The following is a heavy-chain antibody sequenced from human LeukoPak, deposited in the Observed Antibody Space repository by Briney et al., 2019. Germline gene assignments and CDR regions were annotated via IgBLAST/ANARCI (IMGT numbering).Heavy chain of an antibody. CDR2: ISYDGSNK. CDR1: GFTFTNHW. D-gene: IGHD6-19*01. CDR3: ARKYSSGWYSDY. V-gene: IGHV3-30*03. J-gene: IGHJ4*02. Sequence: GGSLRLSCAVSGFTFTNHWMSWVRQAPGKGLEWVAVISYDGSNKYYADSVKGRFTISRDNSKNTLSLQMNSLRAEDTAVYYCARKYSSGWYSDYWGQGTLVTVSS.